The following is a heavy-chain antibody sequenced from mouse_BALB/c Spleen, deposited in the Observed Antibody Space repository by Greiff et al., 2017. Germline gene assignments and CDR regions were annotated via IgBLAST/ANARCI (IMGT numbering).Heavy chain of an antibody. D-gene: IGHD1-1*01. CDR1: GYTFTSYY. CDR2: IYPGDGST. Sequence: QVQLQQSGPELVKPGASVKMSCKASGYTFTSYYIHWVKQRPGQGLEWIGWIYPGDGSTKYNEKFKGKTTLTADKSSSTAYMLLSSLTSEDSAIYFCARGDYYGFAYWGQGTLVTVSA. J-gene: IGHJ3*01. CDR3: ARGDYYGFAY. V-gene: IGHV1S56*01.